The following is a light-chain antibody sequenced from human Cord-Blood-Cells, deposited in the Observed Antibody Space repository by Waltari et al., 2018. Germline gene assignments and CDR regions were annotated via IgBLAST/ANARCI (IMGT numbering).Light chain of an antibody. J-gene: IGLJ3*02. CDR1: SSDVGGYYH. V-gene: IGLV2-11*01. CDR2: DVS. CDR3: CSYAGSYMNWV. Sequence: QSALPQPRSVSRSPGQSGTIPCTGTSSDVGGYYHVSWYQQHPGKAPKLMIYDVSKRPSGVPDRFSGSKSGNTASLTISGLQAEDEADYYCCSYAGSYMNWVFGGGTKLTVL.